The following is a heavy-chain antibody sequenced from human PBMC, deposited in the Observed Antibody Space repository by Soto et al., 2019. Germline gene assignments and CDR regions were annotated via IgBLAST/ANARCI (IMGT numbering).Heavy chain of an antibody. CDR3: AISGGDYGDYVVDP. V-gene: IGHV3-30*02. Sequence: QVQLVASGGGVVQPGRSLRVSCVASGFTFRNYGMHWVRQAPGKGLEWVAYMSFDGTKIFYADSVKGRFTISRDNSKNTLFLHMNSLSSEDTAVYYCAISGGDYGDYVVDPWGQGTLVTVSS. D-gene: IGHD4-17*01. J-gene: IGHJ5*02. CDR1: GFTFRNYG. CDR2: MSFDGTKI.